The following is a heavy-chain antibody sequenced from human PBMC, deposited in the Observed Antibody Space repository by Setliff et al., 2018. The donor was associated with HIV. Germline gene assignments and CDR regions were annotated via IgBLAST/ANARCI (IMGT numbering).Heavy chain of an antibody. V-gene: IGHV1-2*02. J-gene: IGHJ5*02. Sequence: GASVKVSCKASGDTFTAYFIHWVRLAPGQGLEWMGWINPNSGGTNYAQKFQGRVTMTRDTSISTVYMEVRRLTSDDTAVYYCARDASVVVGIVQVPRRDGWFDPWGQGTLVTVSS. CDR3: ARDASVVVGIVQVPRRDGWFDP. CDR2: INPNSGGT. D-gene: IGHD2-15*01. CDR1: GDTFTAYF.